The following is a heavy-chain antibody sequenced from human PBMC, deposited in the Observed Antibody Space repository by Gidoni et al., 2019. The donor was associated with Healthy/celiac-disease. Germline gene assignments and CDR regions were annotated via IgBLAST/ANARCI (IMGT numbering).Heavy chain of an antibody. CDR2: ILSDGSNH. Sequence: QVQLVESGGGVVQPGRSLRLACAASGFTFSRYGMHWVRQAPGKGLEWVAVILSDGSNHSYSDSVTGRFPLSRDNSQHPLYLQLNSLRAEDPAVYYCARDKLELRIFDYWGQGTLVTVSS. D-gene: IGHD1-7*01. CDR1: GFTFSRYG. CDR3: ARDKLELRIFDY. J-gene: IGHJ4*02. V-gene: IGHV3-33*01.